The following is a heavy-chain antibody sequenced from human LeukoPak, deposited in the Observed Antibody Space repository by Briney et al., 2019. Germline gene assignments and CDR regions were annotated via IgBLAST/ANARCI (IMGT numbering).Heavy chain of an antibody. D-gene: IGHD5-18*01. Sequence: GASVKVSCKTSGYSFTSYGINWVRQAPGQGLEWMGWNSTDNGNTDYAPNLQGRVTMTTDTSTSTAYMELRSLRSDDTAVYYCARGYSYGYGPLDYWGQGTLVTVSA. CDR3: ARGYSYGYGPLDY. CDR2: NSTDNGNT. V-gene: IGHV1-18*01. CDR1: GYSFTSYG. J-gene: IGHJ4*02.